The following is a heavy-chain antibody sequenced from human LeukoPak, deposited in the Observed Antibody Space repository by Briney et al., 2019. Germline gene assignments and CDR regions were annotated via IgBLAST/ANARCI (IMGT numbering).Heavy chain of an antibody. CDR1: GGTFSSYA. CDR2: IIPILGIA. CDR3: ARASRPSRLIEGRYGDKGNWYDP. D-gene: IGHD4-17*01. V-gene: IGHV1-69*04. Sequence: GASVKVSCKASGGTFSSYAISWVRQAPGQGLEWMGRIIPILGIANYAQKFQGRVTITADKSTSTAYMELSSLRSDDTAVYYCARASRPSRLIEGRYGDKGNWYDPWGQGTLVTVSS. J-gene: IGHJ5*02.